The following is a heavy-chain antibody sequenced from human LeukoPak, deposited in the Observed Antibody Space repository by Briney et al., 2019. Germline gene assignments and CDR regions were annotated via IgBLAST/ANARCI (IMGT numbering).Heavy chain of an antibody. Sequence: DPSETLSLTCAVYGGSFSGYYWSWIRQPPGKGLEWIGEINHSGSTNYNPSLKSRVTISVDTSKNQFSLKLSSVTAADTAVYYCARLSELRYFDWLLSGYYYYYYMDVWGKGTTVTISS. CDR2: INHSGST. CDR3: ARLSELRYFDWLLSGYYYYYYMDV. J-gene: IGHJ6*03. V-gene: IGHV4-34*01. D-gene: IGHD3-9*01. CDR1: GGSFSGYY.